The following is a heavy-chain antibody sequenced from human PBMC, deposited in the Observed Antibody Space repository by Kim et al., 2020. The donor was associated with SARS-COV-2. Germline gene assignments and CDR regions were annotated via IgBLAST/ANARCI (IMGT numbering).Heavy chain of an antibody. CDR3: ARDEHSSGWYIDY. CDR1: GFTFSSYG. CDR2: IWYDGSNK. Sequence: GGSLRLSCAASGFTFSSYGMHWVRQAPGKGLEWVAVIWYDGSNKYYADSVKGRFTISRDNSKNTLYLQMNSLRAEDTAVYYCARDEHSSGWYIDYWGQGTRVTVSS. D-gene: IGHD6-19*01. V-gene: IGHV3-33*08. J-gene: IGHJ4*02.